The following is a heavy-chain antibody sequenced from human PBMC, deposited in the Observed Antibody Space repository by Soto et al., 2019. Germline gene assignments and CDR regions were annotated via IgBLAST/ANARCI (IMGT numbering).Heavy chain of an antibody. V-gene: IGHV2-5*01. CDR1: GFSLSTSGVG. Sequence: QITLKESGPTLVKPTQTLTLTCTFSGFSLSTSGVGVGWIRQPPGKALEWLVLIYWNDDKRYSPSLKSRLTITKDNSKNQVVLTMTNMDPVDTATSYCAHFVGLRYFDSLQPPFGFDYWGQGTLVTVSS. J-gene: IGHJ4*02. D-gene: IGHD3-9*01. CDR2: IYWNDDK. CDR3: AHFVGLRYFDSLQPPFGFDY.